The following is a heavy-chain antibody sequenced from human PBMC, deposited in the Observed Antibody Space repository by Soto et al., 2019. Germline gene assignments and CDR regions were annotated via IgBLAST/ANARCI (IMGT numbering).Heavy chain of an antibody. V-gene: IGHV3-23*01. CDR2: IDGSGGIT. CDR3: VKNSGWFNT. J-gene: IGHJ5*02. CDR1: GFTFGTTD. Sequence: AGGSLRLSCAASGFTFGTTDMSWVRQAPGEGLEWVSTIDGSGGITYYADSVKGRFTISRDNSRNTAYLQMSSLRGDDTALYYCVKNSGWFNTWGQGALVTVSS. D-gene: IGHD3-10*01.